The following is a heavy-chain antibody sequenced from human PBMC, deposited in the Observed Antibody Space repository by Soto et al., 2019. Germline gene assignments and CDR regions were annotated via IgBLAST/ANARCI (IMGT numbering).Heavy chain of an antibody. CDR1: AYTFGSYY. Sequence: GXSVKVSCNASAYTFGSYYIHCVRQAPGQGLEWMGVINPNGGTTGYAQKFQGRVTMTRDTSTSTVYMELSSLRSEDTAVYYCARDLASETGSTYWGQGNLVTVSS. D-gene: IGHD1-7*01. CDR2: INPNGGTT. V-gene: IGHV1-46*01. CDR3: ARDLASETGSTY. J-gene: IGHJ4*02.